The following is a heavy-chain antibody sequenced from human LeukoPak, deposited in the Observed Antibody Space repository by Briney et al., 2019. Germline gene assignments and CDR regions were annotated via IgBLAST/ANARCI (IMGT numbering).Heavy chain of an antibody. CDR3: ARRRDYYDSSGYYLNNFDY. CDR2: IYYSGST. V-gene: IGHV4-39*01. J-gene: IGHJ4*02. Sequence: PSETLSLTCTVSGGSISSSSYYWGWIRQPPGTGLEWIGSIYYSGSTYYNPSLKSRVTISVDTSKNQFSLKLSSVTAADTAVYYCARRRDYYDSSGYYLNNFDYWGQGTLVTVSS. CDR1: GGSISSSSYY. D-gene: IGHD3-22*01.